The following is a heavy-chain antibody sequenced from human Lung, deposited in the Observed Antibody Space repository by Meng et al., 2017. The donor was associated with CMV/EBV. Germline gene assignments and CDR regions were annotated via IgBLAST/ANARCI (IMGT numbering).Heavy chain of an antibody. CDR1: NTSISAGGYC. J-gene: IGHJ4*02. Sequence: GSLRLSCTVSNTSISAGGYCWGWIRQSPGKGLEWIASMYYGGNTHYNPSLKSRVTISIDTSKNQLSLRLSSVTAADTAIYYCARHLSNNFWSGYYVPPDFNYWGQGAXVTVSS. CDR2: MYYGGNT. CDR3: ARHLSNNFWSGYYVPPDFNY. D-gene: IGHD3-3*01. V-gene: IGHV4-39*01.